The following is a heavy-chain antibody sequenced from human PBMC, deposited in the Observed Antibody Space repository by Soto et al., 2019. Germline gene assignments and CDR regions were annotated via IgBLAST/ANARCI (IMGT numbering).Heavy chain of an antibody. J-gene: IGHJ4*02. CDR1: GLTFTDYG. Sequence: GASVKVSCKASGLTFTDYGISWVRQAPGQGLEWMGWISAYNGKTNYVEKFQGRVTMTTDTSTTTAYMDLTRLRSDDTAMYYCATGRSSSHYWGQGTPVTVSS. CDR2: ISAYNGKT. D-gene: IGHD6-13*01. CDR3: ATGRSSSHY. V-gene: IGHV1-18*01.